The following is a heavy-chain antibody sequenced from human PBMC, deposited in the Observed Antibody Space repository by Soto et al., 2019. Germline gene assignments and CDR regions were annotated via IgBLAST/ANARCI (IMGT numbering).Heavy chain of an antibody. CDR1: GGTFSSYA. D-gene: IGHD2-8*01. CDR3: ARLSGCNNGVCYKFDY. CDR2: IIPIFGTA. Sequence: GASVKVSCKASGGTFSSYAISWVRQAPGQGLEWMGGIIPIFGTANYAQKFQGRVTITADESTSTAYMELSSLRSEDTAVYYCARLSGCNNGVCYKFDYWGQGTLVTVSS. V-gene: IGHV1-69*13. J-gene: IGHJ4*02.